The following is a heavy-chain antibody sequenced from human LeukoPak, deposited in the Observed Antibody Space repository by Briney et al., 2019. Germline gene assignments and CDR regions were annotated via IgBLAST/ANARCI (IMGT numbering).Heavy chain of an antibody. D-gene: IGHD6-19*01. CDR1: GGSISSYY. CDR3: ASRRIAVAVGAFDI. V-gene: IGHV4-59*08. Sequence: SETLSLTCTVSGGSISSYYWSWIRQPPGKGLEWIGYIYYSGSTNYNPSLKSRVTISVDTSKNQFSLKLSSVTVADTAVYYCASRRIAVAVGAFDIWGQGTMVTVSS. J-gene: IGHJ3*02. CDR2: IYYSGST.